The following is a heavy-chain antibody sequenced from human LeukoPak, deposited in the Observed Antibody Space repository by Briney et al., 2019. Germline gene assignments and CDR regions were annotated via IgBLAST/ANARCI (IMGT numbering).Heavy chain of an antibody. CDR2: ISAYNDNT. Sequence: SLKVSCKASGYTFTSYGISWERQAPGQGLEWRGWISAYNDNTNYAQKHQARVTMTTDTSKSTAYQELRSLRSDDTAVYYCARDFRLTVRGVILDYWGQGTLVTVSS. V-gene: IGHV1-18*01. D-gene: IGHD3-10*01. CDR1: GYTFTSYG. J-gene: IGHJ4*02. CDR3: ARDFRLTVRGVILDY.